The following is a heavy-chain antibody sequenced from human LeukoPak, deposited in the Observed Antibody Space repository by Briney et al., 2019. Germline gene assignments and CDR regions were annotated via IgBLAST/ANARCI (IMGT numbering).Heavy chain of an antibody. CDR3: ARGDPHLHSSGYYYY. Sequence: PSETLSLTCTVSGSSISGYYWTWIRQPPGKGLEWIGYVYNSGNVNYNPSLRSRVTISLDTSKDQFSLKLSSVTAADTAIYYCARGDPHLHSSGYYYYWGQGTLVTVSS. CDR2: VYNSGNV. D-gene: IGHD3-22*01. J-gene: IGHJ4*02. CDR1: GSSISGYY. V-gene: IGHV4-59*01.